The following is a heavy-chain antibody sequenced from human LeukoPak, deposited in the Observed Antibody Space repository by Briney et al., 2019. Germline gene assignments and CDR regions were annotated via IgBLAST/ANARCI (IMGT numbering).Heavy chain of an antibody. CDR3: ATTTVTYHDAFDI. CDR2: IYYSGST. J-gene: IGHJ3*02. V-gene: IGHV4-30-4*08. CDR1: GGPISSGDYY. Sequence: PSETLSLTCTVSGGPISSGDYYWTWIRQPPGKGLELIGYIYYSGSTSYNPSLKSRVTMSVDTSKNQFSLNLSSVTAADTAVYYCATTTVTYHDAFDIWGQGTMLTVSS. D-gene: IGHD4-17*01.